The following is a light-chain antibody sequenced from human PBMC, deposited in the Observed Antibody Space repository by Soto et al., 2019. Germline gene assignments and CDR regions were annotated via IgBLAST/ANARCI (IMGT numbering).Light chain of an antibody. CDR1: QSVSVN. V-gene: IGKV3-11*01. CDR2: SAS. Sequence: EIVLTQSPPILSLSPGERATFYCRASQSVSVNFAWYQHKPGQAPRPLIYSASDRAPGIPARFSGSGSGTDFTLTISSLEPEDFAVYYCQERNRWPRGTFGAGTKVAIK. J-gene: IGKJ4*01. CDR3: QERNRWPRGT.